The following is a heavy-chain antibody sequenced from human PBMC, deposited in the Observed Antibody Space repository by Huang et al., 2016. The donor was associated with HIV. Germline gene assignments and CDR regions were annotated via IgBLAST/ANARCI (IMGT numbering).Heavy chain of an antibody. J-gene: IGHJ4*02. CDR2: RYYTGTT. CDR1: GDSITSGNHFRAY. D-gene: IGHD3-22*01. Sequence: QLQLQESGPGLVTPSETLSLTCTLSGDSITSGNHFRAYWGWIRHPPGKRLECIGSRYYTGTTYYAPSIKSRVTISEDTSKTEFSMKLSYVTAADTAVYYCGRIYYGRSGYQGGDYFDYWGQGTLVTVSS. V-gene: IGHV4-39*01. CDR3: GRIYYGRSGYQGGDYFDY.